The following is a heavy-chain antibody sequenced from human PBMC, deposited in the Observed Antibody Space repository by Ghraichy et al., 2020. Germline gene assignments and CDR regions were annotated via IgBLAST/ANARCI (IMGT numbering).Heavy chain of an antibody. Sequence: GGTLRLSCTASGFAFSSYWMSWVRQAPGMGLEWVANIKQDGSEEYYVDSVKGRFTISRDNAKNSLYLQMNSLRAEDTAMYYCAKDSWDYTGSIYLYYYMDVWGKGTTVIVSS. J-gene: IGHJ6*03. CDR2: IKQDGSEE. CDR3: AKDSWDYTGSIYLYYYMDV. CDR1: GFAFSSYW. D-gene: IGHD3-10*01. V-gene: IGHV3-7*03.